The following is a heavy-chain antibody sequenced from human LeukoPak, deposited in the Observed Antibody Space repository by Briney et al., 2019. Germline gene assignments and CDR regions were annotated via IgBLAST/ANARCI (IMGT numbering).Heavy chain of an antibody. CDR1: GGSISSSSYY. V-gene: IGHV4-39*01. Sequence: PSETLSLTCTVSGGSISSSSYYWGWIRQPPGKGLEWIGSIYYRGSTYYNPSLKSRVTISVDTSKNQFSLKLSSVTAADTAVYHCARHPVFGVSRDDAFDIWGQGTMVTVSS. D-gene: IGHD3-3*01. CDR2: IYYRGST. CDR3: ARHPVFGVSRDDAFDI. J-gene: IGHJ3*02.